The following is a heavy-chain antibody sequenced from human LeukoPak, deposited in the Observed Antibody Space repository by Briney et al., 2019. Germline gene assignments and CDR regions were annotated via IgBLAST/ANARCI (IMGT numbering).Heavy chain of an antibody. V-gene: IGHV4-34*01. CDR1: GGSFSNYD. CDR2: INHSGST. Sequence: SETLSLTCGVYGGSFSNYDWNWIRQPPGKGLEWIGEINHSGSTSYSPSLKSRVTISVDKSKNQFSLRLTSVTAADTAVYYCARSPTKRVPEDYWGQGTLVTVSS. D-gene: IGHD2-2*01. CDR3: ARSPTKRVPEDY. J-gene: IGHJ4*02.